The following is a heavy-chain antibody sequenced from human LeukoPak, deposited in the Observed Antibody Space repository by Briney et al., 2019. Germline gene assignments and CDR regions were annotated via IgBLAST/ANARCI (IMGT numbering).Heavy chain of an antibody. Sequence: GGSLRLSCAASGFTVSSNYMSWVRQAPGKGLEWVSVIYSGGSTYYADSVKGRFTISRDNSKNTLYLQMNSLRAEDTAVYYCARDPEGDLGFDYWGQGTLVTVSS. V-gene: IGHV3-53*01. D-gene: IGHD3-16*01. CDR3: ARDPEGDLGFDY. J-gene: IGHJ4*02. CDR2: IYSGGST. CDR1: GFTVSSNY.